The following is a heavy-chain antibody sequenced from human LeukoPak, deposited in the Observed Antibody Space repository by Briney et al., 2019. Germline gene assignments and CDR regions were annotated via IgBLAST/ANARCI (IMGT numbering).Heavy chain of an antibody. CDR2: INPDGTTT. Sequence: GGSLRLSCAASGFTFSTYWMHWVRQAPGKGLVWVSRINPDGTTTSYADSVKGRFTISRDNSENTLYLQMSGLRAEDTAVYHCAKGTGDTGYYFDYWGQGTLVTVSS. V-gene: IGHV3-74*01. CDR1: GFTFSTYW. CDR3: AKGTGDTGYYFDY. J-gene: IGHJ4*02. D-gene: IGHD7-27*01.